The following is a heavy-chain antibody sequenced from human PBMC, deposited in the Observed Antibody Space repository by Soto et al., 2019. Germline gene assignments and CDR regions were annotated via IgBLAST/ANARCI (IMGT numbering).Heavy chain of an antibody. V-gene: IGHV1-69*13. D-gene: IGHD3-3*01. J-gene: IGHJ4*02. CDR3: ARGIFDFGVVYDY. CDR2: IIPIFGTA. Sequence: GASVKVSCKASGGTFSSYAISWARQAPGQGLEWMGGIIPIFGTANYAQKFQGRVTITADESTSTAYMELSSLRSEDTAVYYCARGIFDFGVVYDYWGQGTLVTVSS. CDR1: GGTFSSYA.